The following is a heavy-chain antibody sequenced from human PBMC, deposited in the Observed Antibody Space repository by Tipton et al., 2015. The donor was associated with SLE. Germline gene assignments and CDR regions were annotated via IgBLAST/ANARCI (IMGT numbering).Heavy chain of an antibody. CDR1: GFSFSDYG. D-gene: IGHD3-22*01. CDR3: ARAASYYDSSGFPDL. V-gene: IGHV3-33*01. CDR2: IWYDGSKE. Sequence: SLRLSCAASGFSFSDYGMHWVRQAPGKGLDWVSVIWYDGSKEYYADSVKGRFTISRDMSKNTLYLQMNSLRAEDTAVYHCARAASYYDSSGFPDLWGQGIQATVSS. J-gene: IGHJ4*02.